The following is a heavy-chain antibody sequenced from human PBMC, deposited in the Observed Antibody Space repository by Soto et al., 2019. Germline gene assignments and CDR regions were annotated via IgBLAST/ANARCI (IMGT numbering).Heavy chain of an antibody. CDR1: GFTLSSYA. Sequence: PGGSLRLSCAASGFTLSSYAMNWVRQAPGKGLEWVSAISGSGDRAYYADSVKGRFTVSRDNSKNTLYLLLNSLRAEDTAIYYCAKYYYDSSSSRGASDSWGQGTMVTVSS. D-gene: IGHD3-22*01. CDR2: ISGSGDRA. CDR3: AKYYYDSSSSRGASDS. J-gene: IGHJ3*02. V-gene: IGHV3-23*01.